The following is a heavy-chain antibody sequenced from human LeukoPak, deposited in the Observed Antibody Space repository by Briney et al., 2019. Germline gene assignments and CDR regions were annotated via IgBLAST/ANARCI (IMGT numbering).Heavy chain of an antibody. CDR1: GFSFRTYS. Sequence: GSLRHSCAASGFSFRTYSMNWVRQAPGKGLEWVSSISSDSDYIYYADLVKGRFTISRDNANNSLYLQMSSLRAEDTAVYYCARGRVVDYQYSEFGYWGQGTLVTVSS. CDR2: ISSDSDYI. D-gene: IGHD3-16*01. CDR3: ARGRVVDYQYSEFGY. J-gene: IGHJ4*02. V-gene: IGHV3-21*01.